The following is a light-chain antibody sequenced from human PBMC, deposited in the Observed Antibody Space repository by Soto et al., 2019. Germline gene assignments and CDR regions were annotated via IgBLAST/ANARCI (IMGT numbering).Light chain of an antibody. CDR3: IQAYQSPRT. V-gene: IGKV1-6*01. CDR1: RYIRSD. CDR2: VAS. Sequence: MKPPQTSLSACVGNRVTITCLASRYIRSDLSWYQQRPGQAPEVLIYVASNSQSGVPLRFSGSGYGTDFTLTISSLEPEDVATYYCIQAYQSPRTFGQGTKVDIK. J-gene: IGKJ1*01.